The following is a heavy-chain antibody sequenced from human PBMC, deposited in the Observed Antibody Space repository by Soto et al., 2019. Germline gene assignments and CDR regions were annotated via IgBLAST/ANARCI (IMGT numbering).Heavy chain of an antibody. D-gene: IGHD2-2*01. CDR2: IYYSGNT. J-gene: IGHJ6*02. CDR3: ASGTIYNSYGMDV. Sequence: SETLSLTCSVSGGSISSGSYYWGWIRQPPGKGLEWIASIYYSGNTYYNPSLKSRVTMSVDTSENQFSLKLSSVTAADTAVYYCASGTIYNSYGMDVWGQGKMVTVSS. CDR1: GGSISSGSYY. V-gene: IGHV4-39*01.